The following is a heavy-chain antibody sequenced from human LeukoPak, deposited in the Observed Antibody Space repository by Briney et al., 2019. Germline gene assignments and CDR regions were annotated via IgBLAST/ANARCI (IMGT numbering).Heavy chain of an antibody. V-gene: IGHV3-21*01. CDR2: ISSSSSYI. D-gene: IGHD6-6*01. Sequence: GGSLRLSCAASGFTFSSYSMNWVRQAPGKGLEWVSSISSSSSYIYYADSVKGRFTIYRDNAKNSLYLQMNSLRAEDTAVYYCARSPVAARPPFDYWGQGTLVTVSS. J-gene: IGHJ4*02. CDR3: ARSPVAARPPFDY. CDR1: GFTFSSYS.